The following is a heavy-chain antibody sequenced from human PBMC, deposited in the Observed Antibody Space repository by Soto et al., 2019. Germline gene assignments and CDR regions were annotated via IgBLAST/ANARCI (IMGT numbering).Heavy chain of an antibody. Sequence: GGSLRLSCAASGFPFTSYAMSWVRQAPGKGLEWVSLISGSGGSTKYADSVKGRFAISRDSSKNTLYLQMNSLGAEDTAIYYCAKDRYCSSSTCHQAFDYWGQGTLVTVSS. CDR1: GFPFTSYA. J-gene: IGHJ4*02. CDR2: ISGSGGST. D-gene: IGHD2-2*01. CDR3: AKDRYCSSSTCHQAFDY. V-gene: IGHV3-23*01.